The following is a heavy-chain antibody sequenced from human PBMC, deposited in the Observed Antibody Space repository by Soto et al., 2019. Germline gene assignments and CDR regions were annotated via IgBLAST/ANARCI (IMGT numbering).Heavy chain of an antibody. CDR2: ISSGSSTI. V-gene: IGHV3-48*01. Sequence: GVSLRLSCAASWVTCIGYSGNWVRQAPGKGLEWVSYISSGSSTIYYADSVRGRFTISRDNAKNSLYLHMNSLSAEDTAVYYCARGGRSVISAFYDYWGQGTLVTVYS. J-gene: IGHJ4*02. CDR1: WVTCIGYS. CDR3: ARGGRSVISAFYDY. D-gene: IGHD2-15*01.